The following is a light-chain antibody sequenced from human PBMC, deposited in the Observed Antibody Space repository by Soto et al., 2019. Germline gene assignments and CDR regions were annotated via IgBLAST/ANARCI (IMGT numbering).Light chain of an antibody. V-gene: IGKV3-11*01. J-gene: IGKJ2*01. Sequence: EIVLTQSPATLSLSPGERATLSCRASQSVSSYLAWYQQKPGQAPRLLIYDASNRATGIPARFSGSGSGTDFTLTISSLEPEDFAVYYCPQRSNWPPYTFGQGTKREIK. CDR3: PQRSNWPPYT. CDR2: DAS. CDR1: QSVSSY.